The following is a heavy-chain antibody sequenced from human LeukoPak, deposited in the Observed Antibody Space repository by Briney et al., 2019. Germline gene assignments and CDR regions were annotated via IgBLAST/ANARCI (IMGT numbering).Heavy chain of an antibody. CDR3: ARVGDIVATGGGLYD. Sequence: ASVKVSCKASGGTFSSYAISWVRQAPGQGLEWMGRIIPIFGIANYAQKLQGRVTITADKSTSTAYMELSSLRSEDTAVYYCARVGDIVATGGGLYDWGQGTLVTVSS. J-gene: IGHJ4*02. D-gene: IGHD5-12*01. CDR2: IIPIFGIA. V-gene: IGHV1-69*04. CDR1: GGTFSSYA.